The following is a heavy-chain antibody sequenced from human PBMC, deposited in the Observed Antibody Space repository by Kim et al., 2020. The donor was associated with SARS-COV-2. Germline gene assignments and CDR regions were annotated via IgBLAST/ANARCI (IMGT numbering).Heavy chain of an antibody. CDR2: IRSKANSYAT. J-gene: IGHJ4*02. Sequence: GGSLRLSCAASGFTFSGSAMHWVRQASGKGLEWVGRIRSKANSYATAYAASVKGRFTISRDDSKNTAYLQMNSLKTEDTAVYYCTRHGGPYSSGWYLNYWGQGTLVTVSS. V-gene: IGHV3-73*01. D-gene: IGHD6-19*01. CDR3: TRHGGPYSSGWYLNY. CDR1: GFTFSGSA.